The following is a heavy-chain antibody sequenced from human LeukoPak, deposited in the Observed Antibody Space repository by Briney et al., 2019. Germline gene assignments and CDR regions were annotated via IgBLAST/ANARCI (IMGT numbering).Heavy chain of an antibody. CDR1: GGSISSYY. Sequence: SETLSLTCTVSGGSISSYYWSWVRQPAGKGLEWIGRIYTSGNTNYNPSLKGRVTMSVDTSKNQFSLNLSSVTAADTAVYYCARDSGDIPPDWYYDLWGRGTLVTVSS. CDR2: IYTSGNT. CDR3: ARDSGDIPPDWYYDL. J-gene: IGHJ2*01. V-gene: IGHV4-4*07. D-gene: IGHD4-17*01.